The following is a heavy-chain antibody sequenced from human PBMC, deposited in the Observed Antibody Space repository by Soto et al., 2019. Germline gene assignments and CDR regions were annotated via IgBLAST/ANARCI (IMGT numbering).Heavy chain of an antibody. CDR2: IIPVFQTA. J-gene: IGHJ4*02. CDR1: GGLFSSYP. Sequence: QEQLVQSGAEVKKPGSSVKVSCKASGGLFSSYPISWVRQVPGQGLEWLGGIIPVFQTAYYTQRFQGRVTITADESTNTAYMELSSLRSEDTAIYYCARGGSGYTWFNEFWGQRTLGTGSS. CDR3: ARGGSGYTWFNEF. D-gene: IGHD3-22*01. V-gene: IGHV1-69*01.